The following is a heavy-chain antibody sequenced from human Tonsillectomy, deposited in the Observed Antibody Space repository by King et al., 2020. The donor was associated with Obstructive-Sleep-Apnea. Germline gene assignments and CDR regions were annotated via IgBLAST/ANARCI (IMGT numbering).Heavy chain of an antibody. D-gene: IGHD6-13*01. CDR2: IVSGGNT. V-gene: IGHV3-23*04. CDR1: RFTFSNYA. J-gene: IGHJ3*02. CDR3: AKDPGGAAAGADAFDI. Sequence: VQLVESGGDLVQPGGSLRLSCAASRFTFSNYAMSWVRPAPGVGLEWVSTIVSGGNTYHADSVKGRFTISRDNSKNTLYLEMNSLRDEDTAVYYCAKDPGGAAAGADAFDIWGQGTMVIVSS.